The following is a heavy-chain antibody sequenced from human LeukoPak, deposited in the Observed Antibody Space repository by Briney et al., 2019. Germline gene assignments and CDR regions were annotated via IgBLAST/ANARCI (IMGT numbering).Heavy chain of an antibody. CDR3: ASYITMVRSNDY. V-gene: IGHV3-21*01. Sequence: GGSLRLSCAASGFTFSIFNINWVRQAPGKGLEWVSSISSSSSYIYYADSVKGRFTISRDNAKNSLYLQMNSLRAEDTAVYYCASYITMVRSNDYWGQGTLVTVSS. CDR1: GFTFSIFN. J-gene: IGHJ4*02. CDR2: ISSSSSYI. D-gene: IGHD3-10*01.